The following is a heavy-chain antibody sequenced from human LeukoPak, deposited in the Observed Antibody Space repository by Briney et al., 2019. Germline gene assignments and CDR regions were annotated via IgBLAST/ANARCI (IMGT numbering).Heavy chain of an antibody. CDR2: INWNGGST. V-gene: IGHV3-20*04. D-gene: IGHD2-2*02. J-gene: IGHJ6*03. CDR1: GFTFDDYG. Sequence: GGSLRLSCAASGFTFDDYGMSWVRQAPGKGLEWVSGINWNGGSTGYADSVKGRFTISRDNAKNSLYLQMNSLRAEDTALYYCARAPTVPAAIGYYYYYMDVWGKGTTVTVSS. CDR3: ARAPTVPAAIGYYYYYMDV.